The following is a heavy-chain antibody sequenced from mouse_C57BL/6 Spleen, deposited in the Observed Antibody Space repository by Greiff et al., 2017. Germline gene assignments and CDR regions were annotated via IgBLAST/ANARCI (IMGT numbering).Heavy chain of an antibody. Sequence: EVQLVESGGDLVKPGGSLKLSCAASGFTFSSYGMSWVRQTPDKRLEWVATISSGGSYTYYPDSVKGRFTISRDNAKNTLYLQMSSLKSEDTAMYYCARHATGTSDDWYFDVWGTGTTVTVSS. CDR3: ARHATGTSDDWYFDV. D-gene: IGHD4-1*02. J-gene: IGHJ1*03. CDR1: GFTFSSYG. V-gene: IGHV5-6*01. CDR2: ISSGGSYT.